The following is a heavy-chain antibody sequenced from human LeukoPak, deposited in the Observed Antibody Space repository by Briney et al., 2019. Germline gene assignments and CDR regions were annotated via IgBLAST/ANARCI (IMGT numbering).Heavy chain of an antibody. V-gene: IGHV3-7*01. CDR3: ARDSYYDILTGYLRYFDY. D-gene: IGHD3-9*01. J-gene: IGHJ4*02. Sequence: GGSLRLSCAASGFTFSRHWMTWVRQAPGKGLEWVANIKHDGSEKNYVDSVKGRFTISRDNAKNSLYLQMNSLRAEDTAVYYCARDSYYDILTGYLRYFDYWGQGALVTVSS. CDR2: IKHDGSEK. CDR1: GFTFSRHW.